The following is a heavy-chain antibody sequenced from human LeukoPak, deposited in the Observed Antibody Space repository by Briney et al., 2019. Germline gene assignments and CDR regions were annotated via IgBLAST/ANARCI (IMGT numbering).Heavy chain of an antibody. V-gene: IGHV3-23*01. J-gene: IGHJ3*02. CDR1: GFTFSTYA. Sequence: GGSLRLSCAASGFTFSTYAMSWVRQAPGKGLEWVSGTSGSGGATYNTDSVKGRFTISRDNAWNTLYLQMNSLRAEDTAVYYCAKGWLKTSLDGFDIWGQGTMVTVSS. CDR3: AKGWLKTSLDGFDI. D-gene: IGHD3-10*01. CDR2: TSGSGGAT.